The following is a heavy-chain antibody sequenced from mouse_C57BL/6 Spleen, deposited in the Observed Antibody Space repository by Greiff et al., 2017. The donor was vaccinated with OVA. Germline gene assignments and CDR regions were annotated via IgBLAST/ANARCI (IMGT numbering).Heavy chain of an antibody. V-gene: IGHV14-4*01. CDR2: IDPENGDT. CDR1: GFNIKDDY. J-gene: IGHJ4*01. D-gene: IGHD2-3*01. CDR3: TNDGYYRAMDY. Sequence: VQLKQSGAELVRPGASVKLSCTASGFNIKDDYMHWVKQRPEQGLEWIGWIDPENGDTEYASKFQGKATITADTSSNTAYLQLSSLTSEDTAVYYCTNDGYYRAMDYWGQGTSVTVSS.